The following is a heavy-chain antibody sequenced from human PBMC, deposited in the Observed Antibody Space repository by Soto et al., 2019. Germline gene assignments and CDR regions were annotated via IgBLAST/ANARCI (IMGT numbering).Heavy chain of an antibody. Sequence: GGSLRLSCVASGFDFEDYTMHWVRQPPGKGLECVSRISYDGDDTYYADSVRGRFTMSRDNSKNSLFLLMNNLTPEDTAVYYCAKDEAYYFDHWGQGTLVTVSS. V-gene: IGHV3-43*01. J-gene: IGHJ4*02. CDR3: AKDEAYYFDH. CDR1: GFDFEDYT. CDR2: ISYDGDDT.